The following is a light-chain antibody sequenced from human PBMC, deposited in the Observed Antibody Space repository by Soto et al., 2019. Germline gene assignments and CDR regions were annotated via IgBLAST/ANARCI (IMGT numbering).Light chain of an antibody. CDR2: SNN. V-gene: IGLV1-44*01. CDR3: ATWDDSLNGHVV. CDR1: RSNIGSNT. J-gene: IGLJ2*01. Sequence: QSVLSQPPSASGTPGQRVTISCSGSRSNIGSNTVNWYQQLPGTAPKLLMYSNNQRPSGVSDRFSGSKSGTSASLAVRGLQSEDEADYHCATWDDSLNGHVVFGGGTKLTVL.